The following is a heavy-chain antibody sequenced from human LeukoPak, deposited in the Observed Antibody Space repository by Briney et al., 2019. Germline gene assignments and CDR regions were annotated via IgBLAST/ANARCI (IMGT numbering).Heavy chain of an antibody. CDR1: GYSISSGYY. V-gene: IGHV4-38-2*01. CDR3: ARSKSSSWYFDY. CDR2: IYHSGST. Sequence: SETLSLTCAVSGYSISSGYYWGWIRQPPGKGLEWIGSIYHSGSTYYNPSLMSRVTISVDTSKNQFSLRLSSVTAADTAVYYCARSKSSSWYFDYWGRGTLVPVSS. J-gene: IGHJ4*02. D-gene: IGHD6-13*01.